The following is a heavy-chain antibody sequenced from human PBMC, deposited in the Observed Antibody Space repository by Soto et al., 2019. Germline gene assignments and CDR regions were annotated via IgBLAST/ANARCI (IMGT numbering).Heavy chain of an antibody. J-gene: IGHJ4*02. CDR1: GGSFSNYY. Sequence: QMQLQESGPGLVKASETLSLTCSVSGGSFSNYYWGWIRQAPGKGLEWLGSIYNSGTTNYNPSLKCRVIISIESSKSQFSLRLNSVTVADSAVYYCASGAPSRYWGQGVLVTVSS. V-gene: IGHV4-4*08. D-gene: IGHD4-17*01. CDR3: ASGAPSRY. CDR2: IYNSGTT.